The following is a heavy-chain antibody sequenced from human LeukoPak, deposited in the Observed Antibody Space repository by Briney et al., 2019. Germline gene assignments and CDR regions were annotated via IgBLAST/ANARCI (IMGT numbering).Heavy chain of an antibody. Sequence: SGGSLRLSCAASGFTFSSYWMSWARQAPGKGLEWVANIKQDGSEKYYVDSVKGRFTISRDNAKNSLYLQMNSLRAEDTAVYYCARTRITMIVGLASRFDYWGQGTLVTVSS. V-gene: IGHV3-7*01. CDR2: IKQDGSEK. D-gene: IGHD3-22*01. J-gene: IGHJ4*02. CDR1: GFTFSSYW. CDR3: ARTRITMIVGLASRFDY.